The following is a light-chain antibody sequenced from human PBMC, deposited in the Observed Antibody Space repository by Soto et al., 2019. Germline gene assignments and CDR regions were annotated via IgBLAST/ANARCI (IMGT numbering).Light chain of an antibody. CDR1: TGAVTSNHH. V-gene: IGLV7-46*01. CDR3: LLSHNAARV. Sequence: QAVVTQEPSLTVSPGGTVTLTCGSSTGAVTSNHHPYWFQQKAGQAPRTLIYDTSNKHSWTPARFSGSLLGDKAALTLSGAHPEDEAQYYCLLSHNAARVFGGGTKLTVL. CDR2: DTS. J-gene: IGLJ2*01.